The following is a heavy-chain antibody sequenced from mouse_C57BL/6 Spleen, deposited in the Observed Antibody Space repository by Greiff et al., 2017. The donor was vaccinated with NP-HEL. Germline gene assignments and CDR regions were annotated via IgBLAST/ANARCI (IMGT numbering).Heavy chain of an antibody. CDR1: GYTFTDYN. CDR2: INPNNGGT. CDR3: ARSDYYGSSYWFAY. V-gene: IGHV1-22*01. D-gene: IGHD1-1*01. Sequence: VHVKQSGPELVKPGASVKMSCKASGYTFTDYNMHWVKQSPGKSLEWIGYINPNNGGTSYNQKFKGKATLTVNKSSSTAYMELRSLTSEDSAVYYCARSDYYGSSYWFAYWGKGTLVTVSA. J-gene: IGHJ3*01.